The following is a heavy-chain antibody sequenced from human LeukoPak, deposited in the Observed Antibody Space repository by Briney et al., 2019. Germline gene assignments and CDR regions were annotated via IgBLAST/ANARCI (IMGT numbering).Heavy chain of an antibody. D-gene: IGHD5-18*01. CDR2: IYYSGST. V-gene: IGHV4-59*08. CDR3: ARQGYSYVGLEPDFDY. J-gene: IGHJ4*02. CDR1: GGSISSYY. Sequence: PSETLSLTCTVSGGSISSYYWSWIRQPPGKGLEWIGYIYYSGSTNYNPSLKSRVTISVDTSKNQFSLKLSSVTAADTAVYYCARQGYSYVGLEPDFDYWGQGTLVTVSS.